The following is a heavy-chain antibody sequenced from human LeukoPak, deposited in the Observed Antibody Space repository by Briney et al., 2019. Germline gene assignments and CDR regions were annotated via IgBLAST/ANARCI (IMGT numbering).Heavy chain of an antibody. CDR3: ARGGNYYYYMDV. J-gene: IGHJ6*03. CDR2: IYHSGST. V-gene: IGHV4-30-2*01. CDR1: GGSISSGGYY. Sequence: TTSQTLSLTCTVSGGSISSGGYYWSWIRQPPGKGLEWIGYIYHSGSTYYNPSLKSRVTISVDRSKNQFSLKLSSVTAADTAVYYCARGGNYYYYMDVWGKGTTVTVSS.